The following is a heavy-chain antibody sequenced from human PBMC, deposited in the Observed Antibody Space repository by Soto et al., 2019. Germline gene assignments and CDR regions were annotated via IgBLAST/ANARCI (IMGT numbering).Heavy chain of an antibody. V-gene: IGHV4-30-2*01. D-gene: IGHD5-18*01. CDR3: AGWDLVETSPLDY. J-gene: IGHJ4*02. CDR1: GGSISSGGYS. CDR2: IYHSGST. Sequence: QLQLQESGSGLVKPSQTLSLTCAVSGGSISSGGYSWSWIRQPPGKGLEWIGYIYHSGSTYYNPSLKSRVPTSVDRSNNQFPLKLSSVTAADTAVYYCAGWDLVETSPLDYWGQGTLVTVSS.